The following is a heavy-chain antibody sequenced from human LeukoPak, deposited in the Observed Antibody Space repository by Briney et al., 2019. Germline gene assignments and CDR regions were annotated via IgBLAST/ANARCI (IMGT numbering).Heavy chain of an antibody. CDR2: INHSGST. D-gene: IGHD6-19*01. J-gene: IGHJ4*02. V-gene: IGHV4-34*01. CDR3: ARGFTRGWYTRYYFDY. Sequence: PSETLSLTCAVYGGSFSGYYWSWIRQPPGKGLEWIGEINHSGSTNYNPSLKSRVTISVDTSKNQFSLKLSSVTAADTAVYYCARGFTRGWYTRYYFDYWGQGTLVTVSS. CDR1: GGSFSGYY.